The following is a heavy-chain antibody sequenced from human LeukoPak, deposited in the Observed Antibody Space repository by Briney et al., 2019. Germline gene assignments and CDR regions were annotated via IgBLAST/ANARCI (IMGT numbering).Heavy chain of an antibody. V-gene: IGHV4-38-2*02. CDR3: ARESAAHSRTFNY. D-gene: IGHD6-13*01. J-gene: IGHJ4*02. Sequence: PSETLSLTCTVSGYSISSGYYWGWIRQPPGKGLEWIGSIYYSGSTYYNPSLKSRVTISVDTSKNQFSLKLSSVTAADTAVYYCARESAAHSRTFNYWGQGTLVTVSS. CDR2: IYYSGST. CDR1: GYSISSGYY.